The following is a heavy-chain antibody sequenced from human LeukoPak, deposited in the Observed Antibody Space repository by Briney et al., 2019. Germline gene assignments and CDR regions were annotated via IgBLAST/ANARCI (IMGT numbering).Heavy chain of an antibody. CDR3: ARDLGGYSDLGAFDI. J-gene: IGHJ3*02. CDR1: GFTFSSYA. Sequence: PGGSLRLSCAASGFTFSSYAMTWVRQAPGKGLEWVSSISSSGAGTYYADSVKGRFTISRDNAKNSLYLQMNSLRAEDTAVYYCARDLGGYSDLGAFDIWGQGTMVTVSS. V-gene: IGHV3-21*01. CDR2: ISSSGAGT. D-gene: IGHD5-12*01.